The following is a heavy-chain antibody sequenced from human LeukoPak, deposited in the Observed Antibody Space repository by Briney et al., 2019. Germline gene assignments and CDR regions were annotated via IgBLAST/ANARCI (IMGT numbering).Heavy chain of an antibody. CDR2: INPNSGGT. Sequence: ASVKVFCKASGYTFTGYYMHWVRQAPGQGLEWMGWINPNSGGTNYAQKFQGRVTMTRDTSISTAYMELSRLTSDDTAVYYCARGGVEYSISSADYWGQGTLVTVSS. D-gene: IGHD6-6*01. V-gene: IGHV1-2*02. CDR3: ARGGVEYSISSADY. CDR1: GYTFTGYY. J-gene: IGHJ4*02.